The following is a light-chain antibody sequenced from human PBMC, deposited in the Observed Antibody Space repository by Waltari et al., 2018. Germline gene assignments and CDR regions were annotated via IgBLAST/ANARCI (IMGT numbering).Light chain of an antibody. CDR3: CSYAGSSTVV. Sequence: QSALTQPASVSGSPGQSITISCTGTSSDVGGYNYVSWYQQHPGKAPKLMIYDVSKRPSGVCNRFSGSKSGNTASLTISGLQAEDEADYYCCSYAGSSTVVFGGGTKLTVL. CDR2: DVS. CDR1: SSDVGGYNY. J-gene: IGLJ2*01. V-gene: IGLV2-23*02.